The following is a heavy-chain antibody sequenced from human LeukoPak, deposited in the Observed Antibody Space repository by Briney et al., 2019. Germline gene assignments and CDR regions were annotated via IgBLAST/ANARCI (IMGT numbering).Heavy chain of an antibody. CDR3: VRSRGLDYYGSGTDFDSYYYYMDV. V-gene: IGHV1-2*02. D-gene: IGHD3-10*01. Sequence: ASVKVSCKASGYSFTGYYMHWVRQAPGQGLEWMGWINPKSGGTNYAQKFQGRVTMTRDTSISTAYMELSRLRSDDTAVYYCVRSRGLDYYGSGTDFDSYYYYMDVWGKGTTVTISS. CDR1: GYSFTGYY. J-gene: IGHJ6*03. CDR2: INPKSGGT.